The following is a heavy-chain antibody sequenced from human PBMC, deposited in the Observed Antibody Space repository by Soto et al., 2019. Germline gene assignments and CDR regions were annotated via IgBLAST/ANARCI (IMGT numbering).Heavy chain of an antibody. Sequence: ASVKVSCKASGYTFTSYGITWVRQAPGQGLEWMGWITAYNGNTNYAQKVQDRVTMATDTSTSTAYMELRSLRSDDTAVSYCARSPINYGSGSYYINYWGQGSMVTVSS. CDR3: ARSPINYGSGSYYINY. V-gene: IGHV1-18*01. J-gene: IGHJ4*02. CDR2: ITAYNGNT. CDR1: GYTFTSYG. D-gene: IGHD3-10*01.